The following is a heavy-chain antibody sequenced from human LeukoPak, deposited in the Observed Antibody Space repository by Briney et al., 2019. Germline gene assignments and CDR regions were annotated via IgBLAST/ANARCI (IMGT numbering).Heavy chain of an antibody. V-gene: IGHV1-2*02. D-gene: IGHD6-19*01. CDR3: AKVMGSGQWLVEREDFDI. CDR2: INPNSGGT. J-gene: IGHJ3*02. Sequence: GASVTVSFKVSGYTLTELSMHWVRQAPGQGLEWMGWINPNSGGTNYAQKLQGRVTMTRDTSISTAYMELSRLRSDDTAVYYCAKVMGSGQWLVEREDFDIWGQGTMVTVSS. CDR1: GYTLTELS.